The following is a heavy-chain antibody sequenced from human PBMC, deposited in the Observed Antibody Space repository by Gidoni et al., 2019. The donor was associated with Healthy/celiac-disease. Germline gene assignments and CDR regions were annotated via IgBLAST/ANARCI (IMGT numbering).Heavy chain of an antibody. Sequence: QITLKESGPTLVKPTQTLTLTCTFSGLSLSTSGVGVGWIRQPPGKALEWLALIYWNDDKRYSPSLKSRLTITKDTSKNQVVLTMTNMDPVDTATYYCAHRENGFSPPGYWGQGTLVTVSS. V-gene: IGHV2-5*01. J-gene: IGHJ4*02. D-gene: IGHD1-1*01. CDR2: IYWNDDK. CDR1: GLSLSTSGVG. CDR3: AHRENGFSPPGY.